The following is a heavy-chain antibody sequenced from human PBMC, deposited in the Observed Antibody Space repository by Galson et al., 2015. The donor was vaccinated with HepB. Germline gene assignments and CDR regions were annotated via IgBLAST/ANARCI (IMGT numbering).Heavy chain of an antibody. J-gene: IGHJ3*02. V-gene: IGHV3-30*18. D-gene: IGHD3-22*01. CDR3: AKERRITMIGAFDI. CDR1: GFTFSSYG. CDR2: ISYDGSNK. Sequence: SLRLSCAASGFTFSSYGMHWVRQAPGKGLEWVAVISYDGSNKYYADSVKGRFTISRDNSKNTLYLQMNSLRAEDTAVYYCAKERRITMIGAFDIWGQGTMVTVSS.